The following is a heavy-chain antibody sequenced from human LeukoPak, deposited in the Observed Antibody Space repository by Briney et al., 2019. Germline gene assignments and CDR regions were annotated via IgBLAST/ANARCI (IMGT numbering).Heavy chain of an antibody. V-gene: IGHV1-2*02. CDR2: INPNSGGT. CDR3: ARDGGGLRYFDWLPFGGRDWFDP. D-gene: IGHD3-9*01. CDR1: GYTFTGYY. J-gene: IGHJ5*02. Sequence: ASVKVSCKASGYTFTGYYMHWVRQAPGQGLEWMGWINPNSGGTNYAQKFQGRVTMTRDTSISTAYMELSRLRSDDTAVYYCARDGGGLRYFDWLPFGGRDWFDPWGQGTRVTVSS.